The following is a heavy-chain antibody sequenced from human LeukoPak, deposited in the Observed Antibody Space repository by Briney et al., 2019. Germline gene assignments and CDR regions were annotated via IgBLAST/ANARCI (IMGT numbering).Heavy chain of an antibody. D-gene: IGHD3-3*01. CDR1: GFTFSSYG. V-gene: IGHV3-30*02. CDR3: AKPFWSGYTKYFQH. Sequence: GGSLRLSCAASGFTFSSYGMHWVRQAPGKGLEWVAFIRYDGSNKYYADSVKGRFTISRDNSKNTLYLQMNSLRAEDTAVYYCAKPFWSGYTKYFQHWGQGTLVTVSS. J-gene: IGHJ1*01. CDR2: IRYDGSNK.